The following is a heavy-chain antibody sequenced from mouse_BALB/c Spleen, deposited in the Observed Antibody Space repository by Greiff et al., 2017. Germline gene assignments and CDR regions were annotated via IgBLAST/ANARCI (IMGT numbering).Heavy chain of an antibody. D-gene: IGHD2-1*01. CDR1: GFNIKDYY. J-gene: IGHJ1*01. CDR3: NGGNYSWYCDV. V-gene: IGHV14-4*02. CDR2: IDPENGDT. Sequence: EVQLQQSGAELVRSGASVKLSCTASGFNIKDYYMHWVKQRPEQGLEWIGWIDPENGDTEYAPKFQGKATMTADTSSNTAYLQLSSLTSEDTAVYNCNGGNYSWYCDVWGAGTTVTVSS.